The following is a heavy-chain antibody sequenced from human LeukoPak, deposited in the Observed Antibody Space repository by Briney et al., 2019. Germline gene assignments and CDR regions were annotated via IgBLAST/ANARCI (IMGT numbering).Heavy chain of an antibody. CDR1: GGSISSYY. Sequence: KPSETLSLTCTVSGGSISSYYWSWIRQPAGKGLEWIGRIYTSGTTNYNPSLKGRVTMSVDTSKNQFSLRMRSVTAADTAVYYCARANYDGSDYWGQGTLVTVSS. D-gene: IGHD3-22*01. V-gene: IGHV4-4*07. CDR3: ARANYDGSDY. CDR2: IYTSGTT. J-gene: IGHJ4*02.